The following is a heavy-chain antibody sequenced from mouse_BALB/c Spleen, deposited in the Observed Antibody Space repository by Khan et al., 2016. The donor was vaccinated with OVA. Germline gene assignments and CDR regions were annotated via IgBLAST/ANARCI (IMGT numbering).Heavy chain of an antibody. V-gene: IGHV14-1*02. CDR2: IDPENGNT. D-gene: IGHD2-1*01. J-gene: IGHJ3*01. CDR3: ASRGYATYWFSY. Sequence: IQLVQSGAELVRPGALVKLSCKASGFNIKDYYMLWVKQRPEQGLEWIGWIDPENGNTIYDPKFQAKASITADTSSKTAYLQLSSLTSEDTAVYYCASRGYATYWFSYWGPCTLVPFSA. CDR1: GFNIKDYY.